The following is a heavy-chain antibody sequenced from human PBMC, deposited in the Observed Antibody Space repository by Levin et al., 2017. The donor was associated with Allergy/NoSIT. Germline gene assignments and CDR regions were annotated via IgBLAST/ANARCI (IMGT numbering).Heavy chain of an antibody. Sequence: GSLRLSCAASGFTFSSYAMSWVRQAPGKGLEWVSAISGSGGSTYYADSVKGRFTISRDNSKNTLYLQMNSLRAEDTAVYYCAKDHIFYGDSSRFDPWGQGTLVTVSS. J-gene: IGHJ5*02. CDR3: AKDHIFYGDSSRFDP. CDR1: GFTFSSYA. CDR2: ISGSGGST. D-gene: IGHD4-17*01. V-gene: IGHV3-23*01.